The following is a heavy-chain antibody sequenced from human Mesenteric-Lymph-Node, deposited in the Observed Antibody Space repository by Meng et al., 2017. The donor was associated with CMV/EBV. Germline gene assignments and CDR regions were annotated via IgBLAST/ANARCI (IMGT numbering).Heavy chain of an antibody. Sequence: GESLKISCAASGFTFSTYWMNWVRQAPGKGLEWVSAISGSGAGTYYSDSVKGRFTISRDSSKSTLYLQMNSLRAEDTAVYYCARAQLAAAHFDYWGQGTLVTVSS. CDR3: ARAQLAAAHFDY. CDR2: ISGSGAGT. V-gene: IGHV3-23*01. J-gene: IGHJ4*02. D-gene: IGHD6-13*01. CDR1: GFTFSTYW.